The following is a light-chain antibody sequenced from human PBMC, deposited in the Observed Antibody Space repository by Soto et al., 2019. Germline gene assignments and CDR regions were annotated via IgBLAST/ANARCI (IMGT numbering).Light chain of an antibody. V-gene: IGLV4-60*03. CDR1: SGHSSYI. J-gene: IGLJ3*02. CDR3: ETWDSNTWV. Sequence: QLVLTQSSSASASLGSSVKLTCTLSSGHSSYIIAWHQQQPGKAPRYLMKLEGSGSYNKGSGVPDRFSGSSSGADRYLTISNLQSEDGADYYCETWDSNTWVFGGGTKVTVL. CDR2: LEGSGSY.